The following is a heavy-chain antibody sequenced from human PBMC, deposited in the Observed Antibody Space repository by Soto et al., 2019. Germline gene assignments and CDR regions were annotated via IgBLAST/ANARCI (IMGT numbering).Heavy chain of an antibody. V-gene: IGHV3-30-3*01. CDR2: ISYDGRIT. J-gene: IGHJ4*02. CDR3: AREWSTSGDLYY. D-gene: IGHD3-10*01. Sequence: QVQLVESGGGVVQPGRSLRLSCAASGFTFSSHSIQVVRQAPCNGLERVAVISYDGRITYYADSVKGRFTISSDNSKNTAYLQMNSLRAEDTAVFYCAREWSTSGDLYYWGQGNLVIGSS. CDR1: GFTFSSHS.